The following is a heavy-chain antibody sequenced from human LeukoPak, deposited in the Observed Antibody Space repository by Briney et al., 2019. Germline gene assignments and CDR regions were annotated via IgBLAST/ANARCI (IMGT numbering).Heavy chain of an antibody. CDR3: ARPRVRGYYYYMDV. CDR1: GYTFTNYG. D-gene: IGHD2-2*01. Sequence: ASVKVSCKASGYTFTNYGISWVRQAPGQGLEWMGWVSVYTGYTKYPQKFQGRVTMTTDTSTSTAYMELRSLRSDDTAVYYCARPRVRGYYYYMDVWGKGTTVTISS. J-gene: IGHJ6*03. CDR2: VSVYTGYT. V-gene: IGHV1-18*01.